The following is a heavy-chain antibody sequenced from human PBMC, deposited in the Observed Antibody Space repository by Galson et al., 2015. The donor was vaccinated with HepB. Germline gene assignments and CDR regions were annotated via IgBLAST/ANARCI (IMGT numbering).Heavy chain of an antibody. Sequence: SLRLSCAASGFTFSSYGMHWVRQAPGKGLEWVAVISYDGSNKYYADSVKGRFTISRDNSKNTLYLQMNSLRAEDTAVYYCANQNGGDSSSWSPYYYYYGMDVWGQRTTVTVSS. J-gene: IGHJ6*02. CDR3: ANQNGGDSSSWSPYYYYYGMDV. CDR2: ISYDGSNK. CDR1: GFTFSSYG. V-gene: IGHV3-30*18. D-gene: IGHD6-13*01.